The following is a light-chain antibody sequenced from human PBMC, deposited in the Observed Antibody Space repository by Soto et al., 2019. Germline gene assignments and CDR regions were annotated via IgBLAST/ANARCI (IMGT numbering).Light chain of an antibody. Sequence: EIVLTQSPVTLSLSPGERATLSCRASRSFASSYLGWYQQKPGQAPRLLIYAASTRATGIPDRFSGSGSATDFTLTISRLEREDSAVYYCQHYDSSPTYTFGQGTKLEIK. V-gene: IGKV3-20*01. J-gene: IGKJ2*01. CDR2: AAS. CDR1: RSFASSY. CDR3: QHYDSSPTYT.